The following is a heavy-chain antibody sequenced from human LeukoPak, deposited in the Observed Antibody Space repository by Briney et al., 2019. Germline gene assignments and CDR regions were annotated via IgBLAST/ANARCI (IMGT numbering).Heavy chain of an antibody. J-gene: IGHJ2*01. CDR2: IHQSGGS. D-gene: IGHD4-23*01. CDR1: GDSISSSPYY. Sequence: PSETLSLTCGVSGDSISSSPYYWAWIRQPPGKGLAWIGSIHQSGGSYYNPSLQSRLSMSVDTSKNQFSLKLTSVTAADTAVYYRARHSWGGNKDFDLWGRGTLVAVSS. V-gene: IGHV4-39*01. CDR3: ARHSWGGNKDFDL.